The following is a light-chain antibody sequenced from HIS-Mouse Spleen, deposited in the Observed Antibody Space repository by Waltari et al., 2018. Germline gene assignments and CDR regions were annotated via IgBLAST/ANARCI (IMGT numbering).Light chain of an antibody. CDR3: QQLNSYP. CDR2: AAS. J-gene: IGKJ4*01. Sequence: DIQLTQSPSFLSASVGDRVTITCRASQGISSYLAWYQQKPGKAPKLLIYAASTLKSGVPSRFSGSGSGTEFTLTISSLQPEDFATYYCQQLNSYPLGGGTKVEIK. V-gene: IGKV1-9*01. CDR1: QGISSY.